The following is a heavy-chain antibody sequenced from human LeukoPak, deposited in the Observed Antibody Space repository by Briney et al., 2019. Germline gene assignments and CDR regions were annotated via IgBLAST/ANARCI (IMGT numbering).Heavy chain of an antibody. D-gene: IGHD3-9*01. CDR1: GYTFTSYG. V-gene: IGHV1-8*02. J-gene: IGHJ6*03. Sequence: ASVKVSCKASGYTFTSYGISWVRQAPGQGLEWMGRMNPNSGNTGYAQKFQGRVTMTRNTSISTAYMELSSLRSEDTAVYYCARAPRPYYDILTGYYTGYYYYMDVWGKGTTVTISS. CDR2: MNPNSGNT. CDR3: ARAPRPYYDILTGYYTGYYYYMDV.